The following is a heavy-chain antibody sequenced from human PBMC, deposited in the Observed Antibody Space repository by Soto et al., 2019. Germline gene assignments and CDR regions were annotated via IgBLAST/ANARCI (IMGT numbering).Heavy chain of an antibody. V-gene: IGHV1-46*01. J-gene: IGHJ4*02. CDR3: ARAPYDSSGYYYYLFDY. Sequence: ASVKVSCKASGYTFTSYYMHWVRQAPGQGLEWMGIINPSGGSTSYAQKFQGRVTMTRDTSTSTVYMELSSLRSEDTAVYYCARAPYDSSGYYYYLFDYWGQGTLVTVSS. CDR1: GYTFTSYY. D-gene: IGHD3-22*01. CDR2: INPSGGST.